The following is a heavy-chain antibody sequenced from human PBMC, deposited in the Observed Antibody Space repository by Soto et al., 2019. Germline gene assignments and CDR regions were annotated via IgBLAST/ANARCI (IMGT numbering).Heavy chain of an antibody. CDR2: IVVGSGNT. CDR1: GFTFTSSA. Sequence: SVKVSCKASGFTFTSSAVQWVRQARGQRLEWIGWIVVGSGNTNSAQKFQERVTITRDMSTSMAYIELSSLRSEDTAVYYCAATIIAAVGTGHYYGMDVWGQGTTVTVSS. J-gene: IGHJ6*02. D-gene: IGHD6-13*01. CDR3: AATIIAAVGTGHYYGMDV. V-gene: IGHV1-58*01.